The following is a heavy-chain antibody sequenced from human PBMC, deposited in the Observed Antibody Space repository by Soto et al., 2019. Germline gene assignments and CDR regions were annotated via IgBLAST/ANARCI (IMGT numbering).Heavy chain of an antibody. Sequence: PGGSLRLSCAASGFTFSRHGTHWVRQAPGKGLEWVAVISDDGRKINYADSVKGRFTISRDNSKNTLYLQMNSLKVEDTAVYYCARDSRQWALDYWGQGTLVTVSS. CDR3: ARDSRQWALDY. V-gene: IGHV3-30*03. D-gene: IGHD2-8*01. CDR1: GFTFSRHG. J-gene: IGHJ4*02. CDR2: ISDDGRKI.